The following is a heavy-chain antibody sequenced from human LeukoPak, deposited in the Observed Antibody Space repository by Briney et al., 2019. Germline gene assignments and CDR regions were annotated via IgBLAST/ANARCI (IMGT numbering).Heavy chain of an antibody. CDR3: AKDIFWGYGAFDI. V-gene: IGHV3-11*01. D-gene: IGHD3-16*01. CDR1: GFIFSDYY. J-gene: IGHJ3*02. CDR2: ITSSGSTI. Sequence: GGSLRLSCAASGFIFSDYYMSWIRQAPGKGLECVSYITSSGSTIYYADSVKGRFTISRDNAKNSLYLQMNSLRAEDTAVYYCAKDIFWGYGAFDIWGQGTMVTVSS.